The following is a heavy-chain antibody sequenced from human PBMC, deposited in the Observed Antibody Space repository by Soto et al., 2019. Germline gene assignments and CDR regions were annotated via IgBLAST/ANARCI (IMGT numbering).Heavy chain of an antibody. CDR3: ARDSNDAFDI. CDR1: GFTFSTYA. Sequence: GGSLRLSCAASGFTFSTYALHWFRQAPGKGLEWVTLISYDGSNKDYADSVKGRFTISRDNSKNTLYLQMNSLRAEDTAVYYCARDSNDAFDIWGQGTMVTVSS. J-gene: IGHJ3*02. V-gene: IGHV3-30-3*01. CDR2: ISYDGSNK.